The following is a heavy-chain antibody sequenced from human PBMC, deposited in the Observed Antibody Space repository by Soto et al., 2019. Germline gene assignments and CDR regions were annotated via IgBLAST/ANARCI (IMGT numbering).Heavy chain of an antibody. J-gene: IGHJ5*02. CDR1: GGSISSGNSYA. CDR3: ARAVAPYLGTWFDP. V-gene: IGHV4-30-2*01. D-gene: IGHD3-16*01. Sequence: QLQLQESGSGLVKPSQTLSLTCAVSGGSISSGNSYAWSWIRQPPGKGLEWIGSISHTGRTSYNPSLQGRVPLSVDKSKNPFSLELSSVTAAELAGDYFARAVAPYLGTWFDPWGQGSLGIVSS. CDR2: ISHTGRT.